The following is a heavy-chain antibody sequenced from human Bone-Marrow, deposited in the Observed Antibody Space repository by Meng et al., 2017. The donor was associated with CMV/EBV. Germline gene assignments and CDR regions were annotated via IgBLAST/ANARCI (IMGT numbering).Heavy chain of an antibody. CDR2: IRYDGSNK. CDR3: AKDSGYCSSTSCYTFDY. J-gene: IGHJ4*02. D-gene: IGHD2-2*02. CDR1: GFSFSSYG. V-gene: IGHV3-30*02. Sequence: GESLKISCAASGFSFSSYGMHWVRQAPGKGLEWVAFIRYDGSNKYYADSVKGRFTISRDNSKNTLYLQMNSLRAEDTAVYYCAKDSGYCSSTSCYTFDYWSQGTLVTVSS.